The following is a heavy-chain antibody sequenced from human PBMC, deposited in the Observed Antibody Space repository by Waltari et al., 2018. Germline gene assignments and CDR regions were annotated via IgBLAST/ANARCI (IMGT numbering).Heavy chain of an antibody. D-gene: IGHD6-19*01. V-gene: IGHV3-53*01. CDR2: IYSGGNT. CDR3: AKQSPSYTRGWYPLES. J-gene: IGHJ4*02. Sequence: EVQLVESGGNLIQPGGSLRLPCAASGFTVRTNFISWVRQAPGKGLEWVSIIYSGGNTYYAGSVKGRFTISRDNYKNMVYLEMNSLRAEDTAVYYCAKQSPSYTRGWYPLESWGPGTLVTVSP. CDR1: GFTVRTNF.